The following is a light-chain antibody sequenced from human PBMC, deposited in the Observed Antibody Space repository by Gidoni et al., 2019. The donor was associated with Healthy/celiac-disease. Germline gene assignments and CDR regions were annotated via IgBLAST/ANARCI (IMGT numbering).Light chain of an antibody. J-gene: IGKJ1*01. V-gene: IGKV1-39*01. CDR1: QSISTY. Sequence: DLQMPQSPSSLSASVGDRVTRTCRASQSISTYLTWYQQKPGKAPKLLIYAASSLQSGVPSRFSGSGSGTDFTLTISSLQPEDFATYYCQQSYSTPWTFGQGTKVEIK. CDR3: QQSYSTPWT. CDR2: AAS.